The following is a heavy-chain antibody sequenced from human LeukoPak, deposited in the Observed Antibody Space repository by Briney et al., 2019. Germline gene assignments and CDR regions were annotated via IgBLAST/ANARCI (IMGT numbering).Heavy chain of an antibody. CDR3: ARGVFPYYYDSSGYLGYYYYYMDV. D-gene: IGHD3-22*01. V-gene: IGHV1-18*01. CDR1: GYTFTSYG. CDR2: ISAYNGNT. Sequence: GASVKVSCKASGYTFTSYGISWVRQAPGQGLEWMGWISAYNGNTNYAQKLQGRVTMTTDTSTSTAYMELRSLRSDDTAVYYCARGVFPYYYDSSGYLGYYYYYMDVWGKGTTVTISS. J-gene: IGHJ6*03.